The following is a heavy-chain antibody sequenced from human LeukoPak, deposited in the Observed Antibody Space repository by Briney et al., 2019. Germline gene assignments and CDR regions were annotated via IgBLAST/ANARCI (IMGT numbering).Heavy chain of an antibody. CDR1: GYTFTSYG. D-gene: IGHD3-16*01. Sequence: ASVKVSCKASGYTFTSYGISWVRQAPGQGLEWMGWISAYNGNTNYAQKLQGRVTMTTDTSTSTAYMELSSLRSEDTAVYYCGRVEVRLGPDYWGQGTLVTVSS. J-gene: IGHJ4*02. CDR3: GRVEVRLGPDY. V-gene: IGHV1-18*01. CDR2: ISAYNGNT.